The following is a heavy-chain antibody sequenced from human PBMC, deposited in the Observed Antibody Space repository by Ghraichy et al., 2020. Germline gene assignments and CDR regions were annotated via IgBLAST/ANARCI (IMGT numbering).Heavy chain of an antibody. V-gene: IGHV5-51*01. D-gene: IGHD6-19*01. CDR3: ARRDFGGSGWSYYFDF. CDR2: IYPHDSDT. Sequence: GESLHISCKVTGYSLSNYWIGWVRQMPGKGLECMGIIYPHDSDTKYSPSFQGQVTMSVDKSISTAYLQWSSLRASDTAMYYCARRDFGGSGWSYYFDFWGQGTLVTVSS. CDR1: GYSLSNYW. J-gene: IGHJ4*02.